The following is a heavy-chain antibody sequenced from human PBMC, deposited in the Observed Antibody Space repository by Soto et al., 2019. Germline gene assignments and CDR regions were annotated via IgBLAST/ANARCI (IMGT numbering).Heavy chain of an antibody. V-gene: IGHV4-31*03. CDR1: GGSISSGGYY. CDR2: IYYSGST. Sequence: SETLSLTCTVSGGSISSGGYYWSWIRQHPGKGLEWIGYIYYSGSTYYNPSLKSRVTISVDTSKNQFSLKLSSVTAADTAVYYCARTELLRNWFDPWGQGTPVTVSS. CDR3: ARTELLRNWFDP. D-gene: IGHD3-10*01. J-gene: IGHJ5*02.